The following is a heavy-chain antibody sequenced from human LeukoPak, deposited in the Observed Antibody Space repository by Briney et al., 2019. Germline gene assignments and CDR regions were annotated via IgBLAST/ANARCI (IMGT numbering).Heavy chain of an antibody. CDR1: GYTFTSYD. J-gene: IGHJ4*02. D-gene: IGHD3-22*01. CDR3: ARSPYYYDSSGYYYLFDY. V-gene: IGHV1-8*01. Sequence: GASVKVSCKASGYTFTSYDINWVRQATGQGLEWMGWMNPNSGNTGYAQKFQGRVTMTRDTSISTAYMELSRLRSDDTAVYYCARSPYYYDSSGYYYLFDYWGQGTLVTVSS. CDR2: MNPNSGNT.